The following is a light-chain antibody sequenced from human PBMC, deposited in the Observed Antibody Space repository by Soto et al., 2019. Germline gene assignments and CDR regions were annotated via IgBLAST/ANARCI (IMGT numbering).Light chain of an antibody. J-gene: IGKJ1*01. CDR2: DAS. CDR1: QSVSSY. V-gene: IGKV3-11*01. CDR3: QQRSSWPRT. Sequence: EGGLTQTQATRSLSPGERSTLSFRASQSVSSYLAWYQQKAGQAPRLLIYDASNRATGIPARFSGSGSGTDFTLTISRLKPEDFAVYYCQQRSSWPRTFGLGTKVDIK.